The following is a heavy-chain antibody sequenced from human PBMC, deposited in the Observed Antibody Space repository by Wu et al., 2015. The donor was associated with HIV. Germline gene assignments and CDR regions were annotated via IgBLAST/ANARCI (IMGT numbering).Heavy chain of an antibody. V-gene: IGHV1-18*01. D-gene: IGHD6-13*01. Sequence: QVQLVQSGTEVKKPGASVKVSCKASGYTFTRYVMSWLRQAPGQGLEWMGWINPYNGDTNYAQKFQGRVTMTTATSTSTAYMELRSLRSDDTAVYYCAREPLAAAGDYWYFDLWGPWAPWSLSPQ. CDR1: GYTFTRYV. J-gene: IGHJ2*01. CDR2: INPYNGDT. CDR3: AREPLAAAGDYWYFDL.